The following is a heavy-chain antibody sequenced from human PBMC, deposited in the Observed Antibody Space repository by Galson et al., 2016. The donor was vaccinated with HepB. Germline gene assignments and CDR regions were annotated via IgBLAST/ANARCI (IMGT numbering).Heavy chain of an antibody. D-gene: IGHD2/OR15-2a*01. V-gene: IGHV3-30*04. CDR1: GFAFNTFA. CDR2: ISYDGSNK. Sequence: SLRLSCAASGFAFNTFALHWVRQAPGKGLEWVALISYDGSNKYYADSVKGRFTISRDNSKNALSLQMNSLRTDDTAVYYCARELSWRQGTLVIVSS. J-gene: IGHJ4*02. CDR3: ARELS.